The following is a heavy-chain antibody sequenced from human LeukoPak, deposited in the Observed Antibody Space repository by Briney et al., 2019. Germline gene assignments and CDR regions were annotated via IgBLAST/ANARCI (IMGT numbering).Heavy chain of an antibody. V-gene: IGHV1-18*01. CDR1: GYTFTSYD. D-gene: IGHD2-2*02. CDR3: ARGPRKDYCSSTSCYMHFDY. Sequence: ASVKVSCKASGYTFTSYDISWVRQAPGQGLEWMGRISTYNGNTHYAQKLRGRVTMTTDTSTSTAYMELRSLRSDDTAVYYCARGPRKDYCSSTSCYMHFDYWGQGTLVTVSS. CDR2: ISTYNGNT. J-gene: IGHJ4*02.